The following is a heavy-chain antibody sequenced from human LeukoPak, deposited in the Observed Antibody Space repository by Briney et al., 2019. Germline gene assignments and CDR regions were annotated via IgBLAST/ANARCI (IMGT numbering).Heavy chain of an antibody. V-gene: IGHV3-33*08. CDR3: ARAAYDSSGYLTL. CDR2: IWYDGTNK. CDR1: GFTFSSYA. D-gene: IGHD3-22*01. Sequence: GGSLRLSCAASGFTFSSYAMSWVRQAPGKGLEWVAVIWYDGTNKYYADSVKGRFTISRDSSKNTLYLQMNNLRAEDTALYYCARAAYDSSGYLTLWGQGTLVTVSS. J-gene: IGHJ4*02.